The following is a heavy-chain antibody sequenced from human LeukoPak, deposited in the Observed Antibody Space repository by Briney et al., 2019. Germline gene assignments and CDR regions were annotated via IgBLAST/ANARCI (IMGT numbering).Heavy chain of an antibody. CDR2: IFAGGST. CDR3: ARGDFEH. V-gene: IGHV3-66*01. CDR1: GFFVGTNF. Sequence: GGSLRLSCAASGFFVGTNFVSWVRQAPGRGLEWVSIIFAGGSTYYADSVKGRFTTSRDNSRNTAYLQMNSLRAEDTAVKYCARGDFEHWGQGTLVTVSS. J-gene: IGHJ4*02.